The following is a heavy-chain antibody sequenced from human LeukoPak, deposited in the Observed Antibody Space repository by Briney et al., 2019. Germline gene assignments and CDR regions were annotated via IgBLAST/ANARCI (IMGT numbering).Heavy chain of an antibody. CDR3: ARVGGYDYVWGSYRFDY. CDR1: GYTFTGYY. D-gene: IGHD3-16*02. CDR2: INPNSGGT. V-gene: IGHV1-2*02. Sequence: ASVKVSCKASGYTFTGYYMHWVRQGPGQGLELMGWINPNSGGTNYAQKFQGRVTMTRDTSISTAYMELSRLRSDDTAVYYCARVGGYDYVWGSYRFDYWGQGTLVTVSS. J-gene: IGHJ4*02.